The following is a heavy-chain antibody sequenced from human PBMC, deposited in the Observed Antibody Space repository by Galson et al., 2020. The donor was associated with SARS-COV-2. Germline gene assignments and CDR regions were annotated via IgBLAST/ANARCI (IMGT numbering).Heavy chain of an antibody. D-gene: IGHD6-19*01. CDR3: ARWLARQSEFDY. V-gene: IGHV3-7*01. CDR1: GFTFSSHY. Sequence: GESLKIPCSAPGFTFSSHYMTWVRQAPGKGLEWVANINQDGGRKEYVDSVKGRFTISRDNAESSLYLQMNSLRVEDTAVYFCARWLARQSEFDYWGQGTLVTVSS. CDR2: INQDGGRK. J-gene: IGHJ4*02.